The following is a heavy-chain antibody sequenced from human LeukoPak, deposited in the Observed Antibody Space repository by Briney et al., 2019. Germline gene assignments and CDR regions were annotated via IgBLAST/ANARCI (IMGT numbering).Heavy chain of an antibody. CDR3: VGGPIAAAGEDY. V-gene: IGHV3-48*03. Sequence: GGSLRLSCAASGSTFSSYEMNWVRQAPGKGLEWVSYISSSGSTIYYADSVKGRFTISRDNARNSLYLQMNSLRAEDTAVYYCVGGPIAAAGEDYWGQGILVTVSS. CDR1: GSTFSSYE. CDR2: ISSSGSTI. J-gene: IGHJ4*02. D-gene: IGHD6-13*01.